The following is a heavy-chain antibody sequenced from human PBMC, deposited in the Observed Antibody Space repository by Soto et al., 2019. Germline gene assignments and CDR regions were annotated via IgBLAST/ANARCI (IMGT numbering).Heavy chain of an antibody. CDR1: GFTFSHYA. CDR3: ARENYEENYFDH. Sequence: QVQLVESGGGVVQPGRSLRLSCAASGFTFSHYAMHWVRQAPGKGLEWVAVISYDGSNKYYADSVKGRFTISRDNSKNTLYMQMNSLRADDTAVYYCARENYEENYFDHWGQGTLVTVSS. J-gene: IGHJ4*02. CDR2: ISYDGSNK. D-gene: IGHD1-7*01. V-gene: IGHV3-30-3*01.